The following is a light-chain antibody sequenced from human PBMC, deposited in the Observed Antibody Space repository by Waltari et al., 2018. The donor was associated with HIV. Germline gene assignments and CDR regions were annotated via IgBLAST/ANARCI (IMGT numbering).Light chain of an antibody. CDR1: SLRSYY. Sequence: SSELTQDPAVSVALGQTVRITCQGDSLRSYYASWYQQKPGQAPVLVIYGKNNLPSGTPDRVSGSSSGNTASLTITGAQAEDEADYYCNSRDSSGNHVVFGGGTKLTVL. J-gene: IGLJ2*01. V-gene: IGLV3-19*01. CDR3: NSRDSSGNHVV. CDR2: GKN.